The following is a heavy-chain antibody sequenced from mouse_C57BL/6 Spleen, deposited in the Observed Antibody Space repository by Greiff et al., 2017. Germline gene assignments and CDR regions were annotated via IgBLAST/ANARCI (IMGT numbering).Heavy chain of an antibody. J-gene: IGHJ3*01. Sequence: QVQLKESGPGLVAPSQSLSITCTVSGFSLTSSGVDWVRQPPGKGLAWLGVIWGGGSTNYNSALMSRLSISKDKSKSQVFLKMNSLQTDDTAMYYCAKRYGYDVFAYWGQGTLVTVSA. CDR3: AKRYGYDVFAY. CDR1: GFSLTSSG. V-gene: IGHV2-9*01. D-gene: IGHD2-2*01. CDR2: IWGGGST.